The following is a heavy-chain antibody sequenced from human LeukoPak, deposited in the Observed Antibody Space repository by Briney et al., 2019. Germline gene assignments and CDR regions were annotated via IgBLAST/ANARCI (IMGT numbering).Heavy chain of an antibody. D-gene: IGHD3-16*01. CDR1: GFTLTNYW. CDR3: ARSDGVKLFDY. Sequence: PGGSLRLSCAASGFTLTNYWMRWVRQAPGKGLMWVSRIDTAGTTTHYADSVRGRLTISRDNAKNTVYLQMNSLRVEDTAVYYSARSDGVKLFDYWGQGTLVTVSS. V-gene: IGHV3-74*01. CDR2: IDTAGTTT. J-gene: IGHJ4*02.